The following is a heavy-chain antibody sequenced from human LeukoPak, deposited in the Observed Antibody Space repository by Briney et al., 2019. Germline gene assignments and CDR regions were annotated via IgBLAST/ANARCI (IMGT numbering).Heavy chain of an antibody. D-gene: IGHD3/OR15-3a*01. CDR3: ARGGLISLANTPLGAFDI. Sequence: SETLSLTCTISGASIDSYYWSWIRQPPGKGLEWIGYIYYSGTTNYNPSLKRRVTISVDTSKNQFSLQLNSVTPEDTAIYYCARGGLISLANTPLGAFDIWGQGTMVSVSS. V-gene: IGHV4-59*12. J-gene: IGHJ3*02. CDR1: GASIDSYY. CDR2: IYYSGTT.